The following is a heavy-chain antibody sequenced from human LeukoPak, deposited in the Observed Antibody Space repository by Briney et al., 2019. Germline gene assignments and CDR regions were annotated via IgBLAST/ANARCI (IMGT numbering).Heavy chain of an antibody. CDR1: GFSFNNYA. J-gene: IGHJ4*02. CDR3: AKDWTTVVTPKGYYFQS. CDR2: ISTTGGST. D-gene: IGHD4-23*01. V-gene: IGHV3-23*01. Sequence: AGGSLRLSCAASGFSFNNYAMSWVRQAPGKGLEWVSAISTTGGSTYYADSVKGRFTVSRDNSKNTLSLQMDSLRVEDTALYYCAKDWTTVVTPKGYYFQSWSKGTLVTVSS.